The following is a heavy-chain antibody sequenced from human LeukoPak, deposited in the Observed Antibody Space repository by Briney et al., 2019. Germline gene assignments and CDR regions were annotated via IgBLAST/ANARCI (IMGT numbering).Heavy chain of an antibody. D-gene: IGHD1-26*01. V-gene: IGHV1-18*01. Sequence: ASVKVSCKASGYTSSDYGISWVRQAPGQGLEWMGWISGYNGNTSYAQKFQGRVTMTTDTSTSTAYMELRSLKSDDTAVYYCGRSREGLYSGSSLDYWGQGTLVTVSS. CDR1: GYTSSDYG. CDR2: ISGYNGNT. CDR3: GRSREGLYSGSSLDY. J-gene: IGHJ4*02.